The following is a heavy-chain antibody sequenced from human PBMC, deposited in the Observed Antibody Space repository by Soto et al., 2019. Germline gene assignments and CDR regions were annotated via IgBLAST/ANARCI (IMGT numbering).Heavy chain of an antibody. CDR2: IYWDDDK. CDR3: AHTQYYYDSSGYYSNAEYFQH. V-gene: IGHV2-5*02. J-gene: IGHJ1*01. Sequence: QITLKESGPTLVKPTQTLTLTCTFSGFSLSTSGVGVGWIRQPPGKALEWLALIYWDDDKRYSPSLKSRLTLPKSTTKTHAALTMTNMDPVDTYTYYCAHTQYYYDSSGYYSNAEYFQHLGQGTLVTVSS. CDR1: GFSLSTSGVG. D-gene: IGHD3-22*01.